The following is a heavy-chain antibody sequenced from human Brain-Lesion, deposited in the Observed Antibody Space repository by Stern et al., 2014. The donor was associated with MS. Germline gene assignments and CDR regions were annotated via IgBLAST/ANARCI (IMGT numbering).Heavy chain of an antibody. CDR2: IFNSGST. V-gene: IGHV4-61*02. CDR3: ARGRVVPGFQYYATDV. Sequence: VQLVESGPGLKPSQTLSLSCTVSGGSISSGGYYWSWIRQPAGKGLEWVGRIFNSGSTSYKPSLKSRVTISIDTSKNQFSLKLPSMPAADTAVYYCARGRVVPGFQYYATDVWGQGTTVIVSS. D-gene: IGHD2-2*01. CDR1: GGSISSGGYY. J-gene: IGHJ6*02.